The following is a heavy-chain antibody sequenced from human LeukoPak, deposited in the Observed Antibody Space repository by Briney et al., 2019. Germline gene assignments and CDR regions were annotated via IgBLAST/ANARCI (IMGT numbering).Heavy chain of an antibody. Sequence: SETLSLTCTVSGGSISSYYWSWIRQPPGKGLEWIGYIYTSGSTNYNPSLKSRVTISVDTSKNQVSLKLSSVTAADTAVYYCARQGSGWSYFDYWGQGTLVTVSS. CDR2: IYTSGST. V-gene: IGHV4-4*09. CDR1: GGSISSYY. D-gene: IGHD6-19*01. J-gene: IGHJ4*02. CDR3: ARQGSGWSYFDY.